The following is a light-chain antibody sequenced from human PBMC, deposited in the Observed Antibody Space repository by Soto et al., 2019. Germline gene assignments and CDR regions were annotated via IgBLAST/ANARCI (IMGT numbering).Light chain of an antibody. CDR2: DAS. Sequence: DIQMTQSPSSLSASVGDRVTITCQASQDISNFLNWYQQRPGQAPKLLIFDASKLEEGVPSRFSGSGPGTTFTSTISSLQPEDFATYYCHQYEKSSYTFGQGTKVEIK. J-gene: IGKJ2*01. CDR1: QDISNF. V-gene: IGKV1-33*01. CDR3: HQYEKSSYT.